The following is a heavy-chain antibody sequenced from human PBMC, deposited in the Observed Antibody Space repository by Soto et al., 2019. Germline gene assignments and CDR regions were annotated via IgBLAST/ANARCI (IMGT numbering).Heavy chain of an antibody. CDR2: INAGNGNT. Sequence: ASVKVSCKASGYTFTSYAMYWVRQAPGQRLEWMGWINAGNGNTKYSQKFQGRVTITRDTSASTAYMELSSLRSEDTAVYYCARDQDTAMVYFDYWGQGTLVTVSS. CDR3: ARDQDTAMVYFDY. V-gene: IGHV1-3*01. CDR1: GYTFTSYA. D-gene: IGHD5-18*01. J-gene: IGHJ4*02.